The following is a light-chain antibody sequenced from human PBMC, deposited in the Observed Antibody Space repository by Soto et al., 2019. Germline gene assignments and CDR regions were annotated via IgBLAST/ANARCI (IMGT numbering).Light chain of an antibody. CDR3: CSYAGSSPYV. V-gene: IGLV2-11*01. CDR2: DVS. CDR1: SSGVGGYNY. Sequence: QSVLTLPRAVSGSPGQSVTISCTGTSSGVGGYNYVSWYQQHPGKAPKLMIYDVSKRPSGVPDRFSGSKSGNTASLTISGLQAEDYADYYCCSYAGSSPYVFGTGTKLT. J-gene: IGLJ1*01.